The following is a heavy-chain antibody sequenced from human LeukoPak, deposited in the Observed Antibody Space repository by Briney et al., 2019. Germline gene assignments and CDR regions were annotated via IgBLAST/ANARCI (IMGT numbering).Heavy chain of an antibody. CDR1: GYTFTASY. CDR2: INPNTGDT. CDR3: ARYRAPLRRSSGYFYFDF. J-gene: IGHJ4*02. V-gene: IGHV1-2*02. Sequence: ASVKVSCKTSGYTFTASYLNWVRQAPGQGLEWMGWINPNTGDTNYAQKFQVRVTMTRDTSISTAYMELSRLRSDDTAVYYCARYRAPLRRSSGYFYFDFCSQGTLVTVSS. D-gene: IGHD3-22*01.